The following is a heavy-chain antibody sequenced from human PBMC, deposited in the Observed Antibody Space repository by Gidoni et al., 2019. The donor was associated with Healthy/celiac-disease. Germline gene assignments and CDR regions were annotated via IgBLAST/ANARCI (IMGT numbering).Heavy chain of an antibody. CDR2: ISSSSSYI. Sequence: EVQLVESGGGLFKPGGSLRLSCAASGFTFSTYTMNWVRQAPGKGLEWVSSISSSSSYIYYADSVKGRFTISRDNAKNSLYLQMNSLRAEDTAVYYCARPYSSGWYFDYWGQGTLVTVSS. J-gene: IGHJ4*02. D-gene: IGHD6-19*01. CDR1: GFTFSTYT. V-gene: IGHV3-21*01. CDR3: ARPYSSGWYFDY.